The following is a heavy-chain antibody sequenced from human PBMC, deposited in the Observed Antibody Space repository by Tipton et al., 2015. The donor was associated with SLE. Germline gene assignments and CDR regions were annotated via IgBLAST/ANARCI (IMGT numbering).Heavy chain of an antibody. CDR3: AKGTRSYYYGMDV. Sequence: SLRLSCSASGFTFSSYAMHWVRQAPGKGLEWVAVISYDGSNKYYADSVKGRFTISRDNSKNTLYLQMNSLRAEDTAVYYCAKGTRSYYYGMDVWGQGTTVTVSS. J-gene: IGHJ6*02. V-gene: IGHV3-30*04. D-gene: IGHD6-19*01. CDR1: GFTFSSYA. CDR2: ISYDGSNK.